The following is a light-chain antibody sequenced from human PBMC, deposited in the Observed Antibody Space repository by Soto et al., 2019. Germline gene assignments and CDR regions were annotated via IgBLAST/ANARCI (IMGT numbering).Light chain of an antibody. V-gene: IGKV1-9*01. Sequence: DVQLTQSPSFLSASVGDRVTITCRASQGISSYLAWYQQKPGKAPKLLIASTLQSGVPSRFSGSGSGTEFPLTISGLQPEDFATYCCPQPHTYPFTFGPGPKVDI. CDR1: QGISSY. CDR3: PQPHTYPFT. CDR2: AS. J-gene: IGKJ3*01.